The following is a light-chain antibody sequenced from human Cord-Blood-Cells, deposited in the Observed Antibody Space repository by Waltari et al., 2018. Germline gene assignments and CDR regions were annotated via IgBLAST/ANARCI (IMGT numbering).Light chain of an antibody. CDR3: SSYTSSSTLDV. J-gene: IGLJ1*01. CDR1: SSSVGGYNY. CDR2: DVS. V-gene: IGLV2-14*01. Sequence: QSALTQPASVPGSPGQSITLSCPGTSSSVGGYNYVPWYQQPPGKPPHHMIYDVSTQPSGVPKRLSGSNSGNTASLTISGLQAEDEADYYCSSYTSSSTLDVFGTGTKVTVL.